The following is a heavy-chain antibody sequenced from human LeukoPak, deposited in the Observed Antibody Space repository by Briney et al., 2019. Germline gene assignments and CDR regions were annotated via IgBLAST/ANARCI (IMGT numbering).Heavy chain of an antibody. J-gene: IGHJ4*02. CDR2: IQGKTDGGTT. CDR1: GFTFSNTW. V-gene: IGHV3-15*01. D-gene: IGHD3-10*01. Sequence: GGSLRLSCAASGFTFSNTWMNWVRQAPGKGLEWVGRIQGKTDGGTTEYAAPVKGRFTISRDDSKTTLYLQMNSLKTEDTAVYYCATLTVRGVINIWGQGTLVTVSS. CDR3: ATLTVRGVINI.